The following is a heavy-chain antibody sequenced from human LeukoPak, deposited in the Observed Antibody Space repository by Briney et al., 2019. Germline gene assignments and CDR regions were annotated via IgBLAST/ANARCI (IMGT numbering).Heavy chain of an antibody. CDR1: GYTFTGYY. CDR2: INPNSGGT. D-gene: IGHD3-9*01. CDR3: ANSDILTGYFSRGRDY. Sequence: GASVKVSCKASGYTFTGYYMHWVRQAPGQGLEWMGWINPNSGGTNYAQKFQGRVPMTRDTSISTAYMELSRLRSDDTAVYYCANSDILTGYFSRGRDYWGQGTLVTVSS. J-gene: IGHJ4*02. V-gene: IGHV1-2*02.